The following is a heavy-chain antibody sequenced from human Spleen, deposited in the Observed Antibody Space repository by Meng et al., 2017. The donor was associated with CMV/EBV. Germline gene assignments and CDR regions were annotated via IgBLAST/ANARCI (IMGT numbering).Heavy chain of an antibody. D-gene: IGHD1-26*01. CDR2: IYYSGST. Sequence: GSLRLSCTFSGGSISSYYWTWIRPPPGKGLEWIGYIYYSGSTNYNPSLKSRVTISVDMAKNHFSLKLSSVTAADTAVYYCARVLRSRVGAPLLCAFDIWGQGTMVTVSS. CDR3: ARVLRSRVGAPLLCAFDI. J-gene: IGHJ3*02. V-gene: IGHV4-59*01. CDR1: GGSISSYY.